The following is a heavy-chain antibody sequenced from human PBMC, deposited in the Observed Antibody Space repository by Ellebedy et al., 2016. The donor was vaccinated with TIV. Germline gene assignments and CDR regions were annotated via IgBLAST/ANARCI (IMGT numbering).Heavy chain of an antibody. Sequence: GGSLRLSXAASGFTFDDYAMHWVRQAPGKGLEWVSGISWNSDSIGYADSVKGRFTISRDNAKNSLYLQMNSLRAEDTALYYCAKDSEQIAAPRRNWYFDLWGRGTLVTVSS. CDR1: GFTFDDYA. J-gene: IGHJ2*01. V-gene: IGHV3-9*01. CDR2: ISWNSDSI. D-gene: IGHD6-6*01. CDR3: AKDSEQIAAPRRNWYFDL.